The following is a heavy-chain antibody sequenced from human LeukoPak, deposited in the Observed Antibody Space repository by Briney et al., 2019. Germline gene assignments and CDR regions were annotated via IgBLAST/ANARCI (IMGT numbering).Heavy chain of an antibody. J-gene: IGHJ4*02. D-gene: IGHD1-26*01. CDR1: GGSITSYY. CDR3: ARGGLSGSYRWTFDY. Sequence: PSETLSLTCTVSGGSITSYYWSWIRQPPGKELEWIGYIFYSGSTNYNPSLKSRVTMSVDASNNQFSLKLSSVTAADTAVYYCARGGLSGSYRWTFDYWGQGTLVTVSS. CDR2: IFYSGST. V-gene: IGHV4-59*01.